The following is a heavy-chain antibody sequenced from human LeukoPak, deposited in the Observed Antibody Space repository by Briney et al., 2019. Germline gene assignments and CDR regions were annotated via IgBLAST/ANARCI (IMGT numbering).Heavy chain of an antibody. V-gene: IGHV1-3*01. Sequence: GASVTVSCTASGYTFTSYAMHWVRQAPGQRLEWMGWINAGNGNTKYSQKFQGRVTITRDTSASTAYMELSSLRSEDTAVYYCAREPLAYSSSWHHAQPSPRPYDYYYYYGMDVWGQGTTVTVSS. CDR3: AREPLAYSSSWHHAQPSPRPYDYYYYYGMDV. J-gene: IGHJ6*02. CDR1: GYTFTSYA. CDR2: INAGNGNT. D-gene: IGHD6-13*01.